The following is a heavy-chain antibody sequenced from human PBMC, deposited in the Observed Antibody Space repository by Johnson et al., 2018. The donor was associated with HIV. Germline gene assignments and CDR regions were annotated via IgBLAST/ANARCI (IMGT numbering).Heavy chain of an antibody. J-gene: IGHJ3*02. CDR3: ARDDLAFDI. CDR2: ISYDGSNK. V-gene: IGHV3-30-3*01. Sequence: QVQLVESGGDVVQPGRSLRLSCAASGFTLSDYAVHWVRQTPGKGLEWVAVISYDGSNKYYADSVKGRFTISRDNAKNSLYLQMNSLRAEDTAVYYCARDDLAFDIWGQGTMVTVSS. CDR1: GFTLSDYA. D-gene: IGHD3/OR15-3a*01.